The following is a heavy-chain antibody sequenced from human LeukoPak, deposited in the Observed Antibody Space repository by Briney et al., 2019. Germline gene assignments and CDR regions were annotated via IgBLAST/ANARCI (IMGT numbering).Heavy chain of an antibody. CDR2: ISDIGSI. D-gene: IGHD2/OR15-2a*01. V-gene: IGHV4-59*08. CDR3: AGHHPRNTVDF. Sequence: SETLSLTCTVSGGSISSYYWSWIRQPPGKGLEWIAYISDIGSINYNPSLKSRVTISLDTSKNQFSLKLSSVPAAGTAVYYCAGHHPRNTVDFWGQGTLVTVSS. CDR1: GGSISSYY. J-gene: IGHJ4*02.